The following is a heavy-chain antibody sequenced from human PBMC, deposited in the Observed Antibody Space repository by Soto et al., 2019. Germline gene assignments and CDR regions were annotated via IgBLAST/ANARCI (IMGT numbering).Heavy chain of an antibody. D-gene: IGHD3-16*01. Sequence: QVQLVQSGAEVKKPGCSVRVSCKASGTIFSSYTISWVRQAPGQGLEWMGRIIPILGETNSAQKFQGRVTLTADKSTNTAYMQLNSLRLEDTAVYYCARGLGGRMDDWGQGTTVTVSS. V-gene: IGHV1-69*08. J-gene: IGHJ6*02. CDR3: ARGLGGRMDD. CDR1: GTIFSSYT. CDR2: IIPILGET.